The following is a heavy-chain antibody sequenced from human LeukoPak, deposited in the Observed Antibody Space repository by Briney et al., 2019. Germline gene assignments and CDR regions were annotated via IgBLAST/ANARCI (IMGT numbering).Heavy chain of an antibody. V-gene: IGHV3-23*01. Sequence: PGGSLRLSCAASGFSFSSYAMTWVRQAPGKGLEGVSAISASGGTTYYVDSVKGRFTISRDNAKNTLYLQMNSLRAEDTAVYYCAKDRSGTNSDFDYWGQAALVTVSS. CDR1: GFSFSSYA. CDR3: AKDRSGTNSDFDY. CDR2: ISASGGTT. D-gene: IGHD1-14*01. J-gene: IGHJ4*02.